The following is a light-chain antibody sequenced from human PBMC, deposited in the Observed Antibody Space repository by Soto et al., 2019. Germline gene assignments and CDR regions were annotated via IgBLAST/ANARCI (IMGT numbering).Light chain of an antibody. CDR1: QSFSSSS. V-gene: IGKV3-20*01. CDR3: QQYDNSPRT. CDR2: GAS. Sequence: EIVLTQSPGTLSLSPGERATLSCRASQSFSSSSLAWYQQKPGQAPRLLIYGASSRATGIPDRFSGSGSGIDCTLTSSRLEPEDFAVYYWQQYDNSPRTFGQGTKVEIK. J-gene: IGKJ1*01.